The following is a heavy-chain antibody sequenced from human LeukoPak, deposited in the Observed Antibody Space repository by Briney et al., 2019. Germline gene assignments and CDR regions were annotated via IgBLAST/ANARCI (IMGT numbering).Heavy chain of an antibody. CDR1: GFTFSSYE. CDR2: ISSSGSTI. CDR3: AREAEGWFDP. D-gene: IGHD6-19*01. J-gene: IGHJ5*02. V-gene: IGHV3-48*03. Sequence: GGSLRLSCAASGFTFSSYEMNWVRQAPGKGLEWVSYISSSGSTIYYADSVKGQFTISRDNAKNSLYLQMNSLRAEDTAVYYCAREAEGWFDPWGQGTLVTVSS.